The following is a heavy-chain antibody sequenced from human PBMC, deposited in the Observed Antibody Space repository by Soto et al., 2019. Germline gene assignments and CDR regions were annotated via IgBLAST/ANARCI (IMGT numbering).Heavy chain of an antibody. CDR2: INHSGST. Sequence: PSEALSLTCAVYVGSFSGYYWSWIRQPPGKGLEWIGEINHSGSTNYNPSLKSRVTISVDTSKNQFSLKLSSVTAADTAVYYCARGRYYYDSSGYYYFDYWGQGTLVTVSS. D-gene: IGHD3-22*01. J-gene: IGHJ4*02. CDR3: ARGRYYYDSSGYYYFDY. CDR1: VGSFSGYY. V-gene: IGHV4-34*01.